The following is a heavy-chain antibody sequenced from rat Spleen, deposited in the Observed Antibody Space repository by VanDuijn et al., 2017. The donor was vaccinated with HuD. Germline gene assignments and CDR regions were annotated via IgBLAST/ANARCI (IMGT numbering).Heavy chain of an antibody. Sequence: EVQLVKSGGGLVQPGGSLKLSCAGSGFTFSDYYMAWVRQAPTKGLEWVASISYDGRRTYYRDSVKGRFTISRENAKNTLYLQMDSLRSEDTATYYCASRTANWFAYWGQGTLVTVSS. CDR1: GFTFSDYY. CDR3: ASRTANWFAY. J-gene: IGHJ3*01. D-gene: IGHD5-1*01. CDR2: ISYDGRRT. V-gene: IGHV5-20*01.